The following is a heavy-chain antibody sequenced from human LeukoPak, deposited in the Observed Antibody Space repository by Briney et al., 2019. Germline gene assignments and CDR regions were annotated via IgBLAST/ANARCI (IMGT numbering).Heavy chain of an antibody. CDR1: GFSFSSYD. V-gene: IGHV3-13*01. CDR3: ARSIAAAGFDY. CDR2: IGTAGDT. D-gene: IGHD6-13*01. J-gene: IGHJ4*02. Sequence: GGSLRLCCAASGFSFSSYDMHWVRQATGKGLEWVSAIGTAGDTYYPGSVKGRFTISRENAKNSLYLQMNSLRAGDTAVYYCARSIAAAGFDYWGQGTLVTVSS.